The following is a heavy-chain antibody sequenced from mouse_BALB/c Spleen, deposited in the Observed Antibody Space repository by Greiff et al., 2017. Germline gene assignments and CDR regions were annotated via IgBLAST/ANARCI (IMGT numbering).Heavy chain of an antibody. CDR2: IWAGGST. J-gene: IGHJ3*01. D-gene: IGHD2-1*01. CDR3: GGGNYSWFAY. CDR1: GFSLTSYG. Sequence: QVQLKESGPGLVAPSQSLSITCTVSGFSLTSYGVHWVRQPPGKGLEWLGVIWAGGSTNYNSALMSRLSISKDNSKSQVFLKMNSLQTDDTAMYYCGGGNYSWFAYWGQGTLVTVSA. V-gene: IGHV2-9*02.